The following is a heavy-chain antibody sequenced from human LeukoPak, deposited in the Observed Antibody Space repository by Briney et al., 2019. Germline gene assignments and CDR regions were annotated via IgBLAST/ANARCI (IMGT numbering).Heavy chain of an antibody. CDR1: GFTLSSYG. D-gene: IGHD3-22*01. J-gene: IGHJ4*02. CDR2: ISSDGNNK. Sequence: GGSLRLSCAASGFTLSSYGMHWVRQAPGKGLEWVAVISSDGNNKNYVDSVKGRFTFSRDNSKNTLYLQMNSLRAEDTAVYYCAKGNDIGGYYYPHFDYWGQGTLVTVSS. V-gene: IGHV3-30*18. CDR3: AKGNDIGGYYYPHFDY.